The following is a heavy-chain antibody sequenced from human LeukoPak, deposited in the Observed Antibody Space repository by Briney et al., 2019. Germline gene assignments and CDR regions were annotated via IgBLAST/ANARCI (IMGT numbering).Heavy chain of an antibody. CDR1: GFTFSSYW. CDR2: IKQDGSEK. J-gene: IGHJ4*02. D-gene: IGHD1-1*01. V-gene: IGHV3-7*01. Sequence: HAGGSLRLSCAASGFTFSSYWMSWVRQAPGKGLEWVANIKQDGSEKYYVDSVKGRFTISRDNAKNSLYLQMNSLRAEDTAVYYCAKAHLQLEEERRFDYWGQGTLVTVSS. CDR3: AKAHLQLEEERRFDY.